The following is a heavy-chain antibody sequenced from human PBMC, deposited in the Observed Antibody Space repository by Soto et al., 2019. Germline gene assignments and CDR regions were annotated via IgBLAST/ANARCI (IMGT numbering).Heavy chain of an antibody. CDR3: TTDGVEALTEYYGMDV. V-gene: IGHV3-15*07. J-gene: IGHJ6*02. CDR1: GFTFSNAW. D-gene: IGHD3-9*01. Sequence: EVQLVESGGGLVKPGGSLRLSCAASGFTFSNAWLNWVRQAPGKGLEWVGRIKSKTDGGTTDYAAPVKGRFTISRDDSKNTLYLQMNSLKTEDTAVYYCTTDGVEALTEYYGMDVWGQGTTVTVSS. CDR2: IKSKTDGGTT.